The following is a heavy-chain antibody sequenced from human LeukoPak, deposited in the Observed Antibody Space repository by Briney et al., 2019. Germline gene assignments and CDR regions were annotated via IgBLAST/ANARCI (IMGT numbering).Heavy chain of an antibody. V-gene: IGHV4-30-4*01. CDR2: IYYSGST. J-gene: IGHJ4*02. CDR1: GGSISSGDYY. CDR3: ARDNSHHYYDSSGYWRD. D-gene: IGHD3-22*01. Sequence: SETLSLTCTVSGGSISSGDYYWSWIRQPPGKGLEWIGYIYYSGSTYYNPSLKSRVTMSVDTSKNQFSLKLSSVTAADTAVYYCARDNSHHYYDSSGYWRDWGQGTLVTVSS.